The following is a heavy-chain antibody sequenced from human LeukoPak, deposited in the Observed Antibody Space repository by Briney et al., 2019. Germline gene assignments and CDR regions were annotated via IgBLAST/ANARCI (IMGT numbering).Heavy chain of an antibody. J-gene: IGHJ6*02. V-gene: IGHV3-21*01. CDR2: ISSSSSYI. Sequence: PGGSLRLSCAASGFTFSSYSMNWVRQAPGKGLEWVSSISSSSSYIYYADSVKGRFTISRDNAKNSLYLQMNSLRAEDTAVYYCARDVLYYYDSSGYRPYYYGMDVWGQGTTVTVSS. CDR1: GFTFSSYS. D-gene: IGHD3-22*01. CDR3: ARDVLYYYDSSGYRPYYYGMDV.